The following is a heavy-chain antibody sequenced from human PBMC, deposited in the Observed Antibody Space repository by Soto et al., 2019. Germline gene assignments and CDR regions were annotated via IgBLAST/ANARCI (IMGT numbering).Heavy chain of an antibody. J-gene: IGHJ4*02. CDR3: ARDILYRLDY. D-gene: IGHD3-9*01. Sequence: SETRSLACTVSGGSISSSNYYWGWIRQPPGKGLEWIGSIYYSGSTYYNPSLKSRVAISVDTSKNQFSLKLSSVTAADTAVYYCARDILYRLDYWGQGILVTVSS. CDR1: GGSISSSNYY. V-gene: IGHV4-39*02. CDR2: IYYSGST.